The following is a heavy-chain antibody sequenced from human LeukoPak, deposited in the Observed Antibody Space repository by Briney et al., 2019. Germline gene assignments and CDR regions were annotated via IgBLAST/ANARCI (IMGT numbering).Heavy chain of an antibody. CDR1: GGTFSSYA. CDR2: IIPIFGTA. D-gene: IGHD3-16*02. Sequence: SVKVSCKASGGTFSSYAISWVRQAPGQGLEWMGGIIPIFGTANYAQKFQGRVTITADESTSTAYMELSSLRSEDTAVYYCARWAHESDDYVWGSYRLAPCYFDYWGQGTLVTVSS. CDR3: ARWAHESDDYVWGSYRLAPCYFDY. V-gene: IGHV1-69*13. J-gene: IGHJ4*02.